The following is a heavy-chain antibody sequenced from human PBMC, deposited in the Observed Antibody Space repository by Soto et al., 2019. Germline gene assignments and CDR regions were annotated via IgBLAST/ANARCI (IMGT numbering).Heavy chain of an antibody. J-gene: IGHJ6*03. V-gene: IGHV3-49*04. D-gene: IGHD3-3*01. CDR1: GFTFSNYA. CDR2: IRSKAYGGTT. Sequence: HPGGSLRLCCAASGFTFSNYAMSWVRQAPGKGLEWVGFIRSKAYGGTTEYAASVKGRFTISRDDSKSIAYLQMNSLKTEDTAVYYCTRDPITIFGNYYYYCYMDVWGKGTTVTVSS. CDR3: TRDPITIFGNYYYYCYMDV.